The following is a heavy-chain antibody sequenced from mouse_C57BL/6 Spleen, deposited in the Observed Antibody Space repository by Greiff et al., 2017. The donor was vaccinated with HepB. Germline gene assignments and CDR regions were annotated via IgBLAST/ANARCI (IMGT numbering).Heavy chain of an antibody. J-gene: IGHJ3*01. CDR2: ISNLAYSI. CDR1: GFTFSDYG. Sequence: EVKLQESGGGLVQPGGSLKLSCAASGFTFSDYGMAWVRQAPRKGPEWVAFISNLAYSIYYADTVTGRFTISRENAKNTLYLEMSSLRSEDTAMYYCASMIDAWFAYWGQGTLVTVSA. V-gene: IGHV5-15*01. CDR3: ASMIDAWFAY. D-gene: IGHD2-4*01.